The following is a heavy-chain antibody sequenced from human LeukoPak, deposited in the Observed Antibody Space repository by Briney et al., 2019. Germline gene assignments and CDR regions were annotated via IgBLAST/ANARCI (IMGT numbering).Heavy chain of an antibody. V-gene: IGHV4-59*08. CDR1: GGSISSYY. CDR3: ARSSNYYDSSGYPGYYFDY. Sequence: SETLSLTCTVSGGSISSYYWSWIRQPPGTGLEWIGYIYYSGSTNYNPSLKSRVTISVDTSKNQFSLKLSSVTAADTAVYYCARSSNYYDSSGYPGYYFDYWGQGTLVTVSS. J-gene: IGHJ4*02. D-gene: IGHD3-22*01. CDR2: IYYSGST.